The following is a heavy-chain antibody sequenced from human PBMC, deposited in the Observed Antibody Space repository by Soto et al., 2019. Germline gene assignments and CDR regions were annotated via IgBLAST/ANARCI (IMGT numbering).Heavy chain of an antibody. V-gene: IGHV3-30*18. Sequence: QVQLVESGGGVVQPGRSLRLSCAASGFTFTSCGMHWVRQAPGKGLEWVAVISFDGSNENYVDSVKDRFTISRDNSRNTLFLEMNSLRGEDTAVYYCAKASSSGWHNFDYWGQGTLVTVSS. CDR3: AKASSSGWHNFDY. D-gene: IGHD6-19*01. J-gene: IGHJ4*02. CDR2: ISFDGSNE. CDR1: GFTFTSCG.